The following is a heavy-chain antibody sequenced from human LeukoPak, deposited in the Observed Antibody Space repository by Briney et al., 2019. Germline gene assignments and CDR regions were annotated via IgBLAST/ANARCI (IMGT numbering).Heavy chain of an antibody. V-gene: IGHV3-30*04. J-gene: IGHJ5*01. Sequence: GGALRLSCAASGFIFSSYAMHWVRQAPGKGLEWVAVKAFDGSDEYYADSVKGRFTISRDNSKHTLYLQMNSLRGEATAVYYCAKDRLSVGRIDSWGPGTPVTVSS. CDR1: GFIFSSYA. CDR2: KAFDGSDE. D-gene: IGHD5/OR15-5a*01. CDR3: AKDRLSVGRIDS.